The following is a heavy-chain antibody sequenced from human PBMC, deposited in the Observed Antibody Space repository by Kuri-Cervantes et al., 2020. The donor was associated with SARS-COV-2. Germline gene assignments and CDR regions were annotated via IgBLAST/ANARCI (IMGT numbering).Heavy chain of an antibody. Sequence: GSLRLSCAVYGGSFSGYYWSWIRQPPGKGLEWIGEINHSGSTNYNPSPKSRVTISVDTSKNQFSLKLSSVTAADTAVYYCARSLGYCSSTSCELDYWGQGTLVTVSS. CDR2: INHSGST. CDR3: ARSLGYCSSTSCELDY. V-gene: IGHV4-34*01. D-gene: IGHD2-2*01. J-gene: IGHJ4*02. CDR1: GGSFSGYY.